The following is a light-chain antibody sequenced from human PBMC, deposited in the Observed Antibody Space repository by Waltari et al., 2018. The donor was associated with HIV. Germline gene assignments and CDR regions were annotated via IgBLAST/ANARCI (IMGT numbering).Light chain of an antibody. Sequence: EIEMTQSPATLSVSTGERATLSCRDSQSVSSNLDWYQQKPGQAPRLLIYVASTRATGIPARFSGSGSVTEFTLSISSLQSEYFAVYYCQQYNNWPRTFGQVTKVEIK. CDR2: VAS. V-gene: IGKV3-15*01. J-gene: IGKJ1*01. CDR3: QQYNNWPRT. CDR1: QSVSSN.